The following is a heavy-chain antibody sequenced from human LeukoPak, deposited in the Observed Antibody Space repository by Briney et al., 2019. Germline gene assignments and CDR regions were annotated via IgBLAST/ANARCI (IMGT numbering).Heavy chain of an antibody. CDR3: AKDLWSGGSCCDAFDI. CDR1: TLSFSSYS. J-gene: IGHJ3*02. D-gene: IGHD2-15*01. V-gene: IGHV3-23*01. CDR2: ISNSGRST. Sequence: SLRLSCAASTLSFSSYSTSWDRQAPGKGLEWDSAISNSGRSTYYADSVKGRFTISRDNSKNTLYLQMNSLRAEDTAVYYCAKDLWSGGSCCDAFDIWGQGTMVTVSS.